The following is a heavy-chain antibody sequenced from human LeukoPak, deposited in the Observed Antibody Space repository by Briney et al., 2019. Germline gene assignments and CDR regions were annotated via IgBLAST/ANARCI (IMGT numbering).Heavy chain of an antibody. J-gene: IGHJ4*02. CDR2: IYAGGST. V-gene: IGHV3-53*01. CDR3: ARVWELSLDY. CDR1: GFTVSSDH. Sequence: GGSLRLSCAASGFTVSSDHMSWVRQAPGKGLEWVSVIYAGGSTYYADSVKGRFTISRDNFKNTVFLQMNSLRAEDTAVYYCARVWELSLDYWGQGTLVTVSS. D-gene: IGHD1-26*01.